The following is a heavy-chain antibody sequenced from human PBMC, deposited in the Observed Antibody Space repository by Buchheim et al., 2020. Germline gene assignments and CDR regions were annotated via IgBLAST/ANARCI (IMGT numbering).Heavy chain of an antibody. J-gene: IGHJ6*03. V-gene: IGHV3-7*01. CDR3: ASQTGTTSYYYYYMDV. CDR2: IKQDGSEK. CDR1: GFTFSSYW. D-gene: IGHD1-7*01. Sequence: EVQLVESGGGLVQPGGSLRLSCAASGFTFSSYWMSWVRQAPGKGLEWVANIKQDGSEKYYVDSVKGRFTISRDNAKNSLYLQMNSLRAEDTAVYYCASQTGTTSYYYYYMDVWGKGTT.